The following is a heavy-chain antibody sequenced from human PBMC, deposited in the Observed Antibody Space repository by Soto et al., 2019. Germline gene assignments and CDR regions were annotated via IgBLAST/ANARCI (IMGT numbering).Heavy chain of an antibody. CDR3: ANTRGYSTDHGMDV. CDR1: GFTFSSYA. V-gene: IGHV3-23*01. D-gene: IGHD5-12*01. J-gene: IGHJ6*02. Sequence: VGSLRLSCAASGFTFSSYAMGWVRQAPGKGLECVSAISGSGGSTYYADSVKGRFTISRDNSKNTMDLQMNSLRAEDTALYYCANTRGYSTDHGMDVWGQGTTVTVAS. CDR2: ISGSGGST.